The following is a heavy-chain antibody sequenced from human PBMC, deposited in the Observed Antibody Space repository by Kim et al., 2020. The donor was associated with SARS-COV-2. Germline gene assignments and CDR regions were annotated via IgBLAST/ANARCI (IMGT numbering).Heavy chain of an antibody. J-gene: IGHJ4*02. Sequence: SETLSLTCSVSDDSITRTDKYWTWIRQPPGRGLEWIGSIFYTGSIHYNASLMSRVRISVDTSRKHLSLQLTSVTAADTAVYFCARYSNPASAYYSGVSFDLWGQGTLVTVSS. CDR1: DDSITRTDKY. CDR3: ARYSNPASAYYSGVSFDL. D-gene: IGHD3-22*01. V-gene: IGHV4-39*02. CDR2: IFYTGSI.